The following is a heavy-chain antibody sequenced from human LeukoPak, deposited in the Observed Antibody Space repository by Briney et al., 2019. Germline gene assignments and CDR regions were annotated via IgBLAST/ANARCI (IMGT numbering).Heavy chain of an antibody. CDR3: ATPSRTEDGDYGVC. D-gene: IGHD4-17*01. Sequence: GSSVKVSCKASRVIFSNFAFNWVRQAPGHGLEWMGRIIPILDLAHYTQKFQGRLTITADKSTNTSYMELTSLTAEDTAVYYCATPSRTEDGDYGVCWGQGTLVTVSS. CDR2: IIPILDLA. CDR1: RVIFSNFA. J-gene: IGHJ4*02. V-gene: IGHV1-69*04.